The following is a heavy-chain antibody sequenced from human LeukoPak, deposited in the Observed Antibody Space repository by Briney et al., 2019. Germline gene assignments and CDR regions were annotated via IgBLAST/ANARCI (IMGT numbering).Heavy chain of an antibody. CDR2: IYYSGST. Sequence: KSSETLSLTCTVSGGSISSYYWSWIRQPPGKGLEWIGYIYYSGSTNYNPSLKSRVTISVDTSKNQFSLKLSSVTAADTAVYYCARGAMGPWWYFDLWGRGTLVTVSS. CDR3: ARGAMGPWWYFDL. CDR1: GGSISSYY. J-gene: IGHJ2*01. V-gene: IGHV4-59*01. D-gene: IGHD5-18*01.